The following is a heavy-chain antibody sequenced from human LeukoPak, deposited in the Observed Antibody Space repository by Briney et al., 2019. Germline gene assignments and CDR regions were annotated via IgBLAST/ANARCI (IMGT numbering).Heavy chain of an antibody. J-gene: IGHJ4*02. CDR1: DYSFTNYW. Sequence: GESLKISCQGSDYSFTNYWIGWVRQMPGKGLEWMGIIYPGDSDTRYSPSFKGQVTISADKSISTAYLQWSSLKASDTAMYYCATRVGTTGLDSWGQGTLVTVSS. CDR2: IYPGDSDT. D-gene: IGHD1-26*01. V-gene: IGHV5-51*01. CDR3: ATRVGTTGLDS.